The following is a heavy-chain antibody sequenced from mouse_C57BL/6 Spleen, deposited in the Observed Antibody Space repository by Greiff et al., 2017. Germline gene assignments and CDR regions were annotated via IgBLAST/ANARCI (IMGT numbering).Heavy chain of an antibody. CDR3: ARWGGYPSYYFDY. V-gene: IGHV1-82*01. Sequence: QVQLQQSGPELVKPGASVKISCKASGYAFSSSWMNWVKQRPGKGLEWIGRIYPGDGDTNYNGKFKGKATLTADKSSSTAYMQLSSLTSEDSAVXFCARWGGYPSYYFDYWGQGTTLTVSS. J-gene: IGHJ2*01. CDR2: IYPGDGDT. CDR1: GYAFSSSW. D-gene: IGHD2-2*01.